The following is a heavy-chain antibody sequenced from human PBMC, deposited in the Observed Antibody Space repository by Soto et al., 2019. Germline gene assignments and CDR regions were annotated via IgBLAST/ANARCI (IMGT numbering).Heavy chain of an antibody. CDR3: AREGRGKKAGYNGLVSLGY. CDR1: GSRFSNYV. Sequence: QVHLVQSGAEVKTPGSSLKVSCQVSGSRFSNYVLSWVRQAPGHGLEWLGRIIPIFNSTKYAQNFQGRVTITADKSTSTASLELSSLRSDDTAVYYCAREGRGKKAGYNGLVSLGYWGQGTLVTVSS. V-gene: IGHV1-69*06. CDR2: IIPIFNST. D-gene: IGHD2-2*02. J-gene: IGHJ4*02.